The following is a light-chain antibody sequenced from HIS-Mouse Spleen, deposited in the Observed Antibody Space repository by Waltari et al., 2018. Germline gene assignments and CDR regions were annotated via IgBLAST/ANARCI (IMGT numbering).Light chain of an antibody. V-gene: IGLV6-57*04. J-gene: IGLJ3*02. CDR3: QSYDSSNRV. CDR1: RGSIASNY. CDR2: EDN. Sequence: NFMLTQPHSVSESPGKTVTISCTRSRGSIASNYVQWYQQRPGSAPTTVIYEDNHRPPGVPDRFSGSIDSSSNSASLTISGLKTEDEADYYCQSYDSSNRVFGGGTKLTVL.